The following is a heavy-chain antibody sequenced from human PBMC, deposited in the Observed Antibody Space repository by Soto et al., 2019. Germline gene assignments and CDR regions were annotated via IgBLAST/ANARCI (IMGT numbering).Heavy chain of an antibody. CDR1: GGSISSSTW. V-gene: IGHV4-4*02. D-gene: IGHD1-26*01. Sequence: ASETLSLTCAVSGGSISSSTWWSWVRQPPGKGLEWIGEILHSGATNYNPSLKSRVTFSVDKSKNQFSLRLSSVTAADTAVYFFARDHGGSTGGAFDYWGQGTLVTVSS. CDR3: ARDHGGSTGGAFDY. J-gene: IGHJ4*02. CDR2: ILHSGAT.